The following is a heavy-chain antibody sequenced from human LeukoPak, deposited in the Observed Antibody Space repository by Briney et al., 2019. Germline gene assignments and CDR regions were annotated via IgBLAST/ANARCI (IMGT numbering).Heavy chain of an antibody. CDR3: ARNRYYYGSGNYGVPNWFDP. J-gene: IGHJ5*02. D-gene: IGHD3-10*01. V-gene: IGHV3-66*01. CDR2: IYSVGTT. CDR1: DFSVGSNY. Sequence: PGGSLRLSCAASDFSVGSNYMTWVRQAPGKGLEWVSLIYSVGTTFYADSVKGRFTISRDTSKNTLYLQMNSLRAEDTAVYYCARNRYYYGSGNYGVPNWFDPWGQGTLVTVSS.